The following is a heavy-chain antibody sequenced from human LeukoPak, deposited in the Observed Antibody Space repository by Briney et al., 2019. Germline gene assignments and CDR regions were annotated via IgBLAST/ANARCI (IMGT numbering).Heavy chain of an antibody. CDR3: ARDRSGTYYTLDV. Sequence: KPSETLSLTCSVSGGSIGSSFWNWIRLSPGKGLEWIGYISYSGRTNYSPSLKSRVTISIGTSKNQLSLTLSSVTAADTALYYCARDRSGTYYTLDVWGQGTMVTVSA. D-gene: IGHD1-26*01. CDR1: GGSIGSSF. J-gene: IGHJ3*01. V-gene: IGHV4-59*13. CDR2: ISYSGRT.